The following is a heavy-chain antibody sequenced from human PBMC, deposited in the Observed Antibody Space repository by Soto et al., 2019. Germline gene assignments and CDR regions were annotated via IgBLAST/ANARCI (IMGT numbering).Heavy chain of an antibody. Sequence: GGSLRLSCAASGFTFSNYEMNWVRQAPGKGLEWVSYISSSGSTIYYADSVKGRFTISRDNAKSSLFLQASSLRADDTAIYYCARESLGGDYPLDYWGQGTLVTVSS. CDR3: ARESLGGDYPLDY. D-gene: IGHD4-17*01. CDR2: ISSSGSTI. V-gene: IGHV3-48*03. CDR1: GFTFSNYE. J-gene: IGHJ4*02.